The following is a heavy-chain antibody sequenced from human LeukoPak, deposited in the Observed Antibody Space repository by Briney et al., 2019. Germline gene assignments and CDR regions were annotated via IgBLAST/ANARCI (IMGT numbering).Heavy chain of an antibody. CDR2: ISAYNGNT. Sequence: ASVKVSCKASGFTFTSYGISWVRQAPGQGLEWMGWISAYNGNTNYAQKLQGRVTMTTDTSTSTAYMELRSLRSDDTAVYYCAREEYKGGYFDYWGQGTLVTVSS. V-gene: IGHV1-18*01. CDR3: AREEYKGGYFDY. J-gene: IGHJ4*02. CDR1: GFTFTSYG. D-gene: IGHD2/OR15-2a*01.